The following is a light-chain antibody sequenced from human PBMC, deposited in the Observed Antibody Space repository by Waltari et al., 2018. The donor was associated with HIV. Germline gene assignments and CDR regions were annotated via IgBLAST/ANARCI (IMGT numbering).Light chain of an antibody. V-gene: IGKV1-39*01. CDR2: GAS. Sequence: DIQMTQSPSSLSASVGDRVTITCRASQNINTNLNWYQQRPGKAPRLLIFGASRLQSGVPSRFSGSGSGTDFTLTISTMQPEDFAIYYCQQTYSSPRYTFGQGTKLDIK. CDR1: QNINTN. CDR3: QQTYSSPRYT. J-gene: IGKJ2*01.